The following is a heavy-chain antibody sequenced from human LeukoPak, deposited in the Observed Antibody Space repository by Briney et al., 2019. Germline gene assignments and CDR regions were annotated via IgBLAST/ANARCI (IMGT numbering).Heavy chain of an antibody. J-gene: IGHJ6*03. Sequence: SVKVSCKASGGTFSSYAISWVRQAPGQGLEWMGGIIPIFGTANYAQKFQGRVTITTDESTSTAYMELSSLRSEDTAVYYCARGADFWSGYPGTYYYYYYMDVWGKGTTVTVSS. CDR1: GGTFSSYA. CDR3: ARGADFWSGYPGTYYYYYYMDV. V-gene: IGHV1-69*05. CDR2: IIPIFGTA. D-gene: IGHD3-3*01.